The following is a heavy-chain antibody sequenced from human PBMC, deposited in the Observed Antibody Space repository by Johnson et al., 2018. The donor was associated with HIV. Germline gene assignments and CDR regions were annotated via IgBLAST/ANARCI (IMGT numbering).Heavy chain of an antibody. CDR3: ARDRKWVGARSGDAFDI. V-gene: IGHV3-30*03. D-gene: IGHD2-15*01. Sequence: QVQLVESGGGVVRPGGSLRLSCAASGLKFDDYGMSWVRQAPGKGLEWVAVISYDGNNKYYADSVKGRFTISRDNSKNTLYLQMNSLRAEDTAVFYCARDRKWVGARSGDAFDIWGQGTMVTVSS. J-gene: IGHJ3*02. CDR1: GLKFDDYG. CDR2: ISYDGNNK.